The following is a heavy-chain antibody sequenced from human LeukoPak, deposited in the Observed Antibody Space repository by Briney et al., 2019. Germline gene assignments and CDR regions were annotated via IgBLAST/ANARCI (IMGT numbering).Heavy chain of an antibody. CDR2: IYYSGST. J-gene: IGHJ4*02. V-gene: IGHV4-59*12. CDR3: ARVADRFGYNYGIDEYFDY. D-gene: IGHD5-18*01. CDR1: GGSISTYY. Sequence: SETLSLTCTVSGGSISTYYWTWIRQPPGKGLEWIGYIYYSGSTNYNPSLKSRVAISVDTSKNQFSLRLASVTAADTAVYYCARVADRFGYNYGIDEYFDYWGQGTLVTVSS.